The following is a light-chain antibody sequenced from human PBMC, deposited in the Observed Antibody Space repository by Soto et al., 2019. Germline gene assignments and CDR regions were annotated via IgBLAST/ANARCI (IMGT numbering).Light chain of an antibody. CDR1: SSDVGGYNY. Sequence: QSALTQPASVSGSPGQSITISCTGTSSDVGGYNYVSWYQQHPGKAPKLMIYEVSNRPSGVSNRYSGSKSGNTASLTISGLQAQDEPEYYCCSYTSSSINNVFGTGTKVTVL. CDR2: EVS. CDR3: CSYTSSSINNV. J-gene: IGLJ1*01. V-gene: IGLV2-14*01.